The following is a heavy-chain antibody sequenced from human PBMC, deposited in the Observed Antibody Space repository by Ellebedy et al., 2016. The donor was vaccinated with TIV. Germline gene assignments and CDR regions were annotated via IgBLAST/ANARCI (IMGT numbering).Heavy chain of an antibody. CDR1: GLPVGSHF. CDR2: IYSTGTT. J-gene: IGHJ4*02. V-gene: IGHV3-66*01. D-gene: IGHD4-17*01. CDR3: ARDPYHGALDY. Sequence: GESLKISCAASGLPVGSHFMSWVRQAPGRGPECVSIIYSTGTTDYADSVRGRFTISRDSAKNTLYLQMNSLRVEDTAVYYCARDPYHGALDYWGQGTPVAVSS.